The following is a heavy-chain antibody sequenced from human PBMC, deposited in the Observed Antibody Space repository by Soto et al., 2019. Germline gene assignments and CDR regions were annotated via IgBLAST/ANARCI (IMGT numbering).Heavy chain of an antibody. D-gene: IGHD3-16*01. V-gene: IGHV5-51*01. CDR2: IYPGDSDT. CDR1: GYSFTSYW. J-gene: IGHJ5*02. CDR3: ARSGGLGIMITFGEPVWFDP. Sequence: PGESLNISCKDSGYSFTSYWIGWVRQMPVKGLEWMGIIYPGDSDTRYSPSFQGQVTISADKSISTAYLQWSSLKASDTAMYYCARSGGLGIMITFGEPVWFDPWGQGTLVTVSS.